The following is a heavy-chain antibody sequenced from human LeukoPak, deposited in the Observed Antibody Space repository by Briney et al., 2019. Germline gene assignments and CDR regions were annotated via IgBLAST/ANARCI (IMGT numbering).Heavy chain of an antibody. J-gene: IGHJ5*02. V-gene: IGHV1-2*02. CDR2: INPNSGGT. CDR3: ARDRTAARNNWFDP. Sequence: ASVKVSCMASGYTFTGYYMHWARQAPGQGLEWMGWINPNSGGTNYAQKFQGRVTMTRDTSISTAYMELSRLRSDDTAVYYCARDRTAARNNWFDPWGQGTLVTVSS. CDR1: GYTFTGYY. D-gene: IGHD6-6*01.